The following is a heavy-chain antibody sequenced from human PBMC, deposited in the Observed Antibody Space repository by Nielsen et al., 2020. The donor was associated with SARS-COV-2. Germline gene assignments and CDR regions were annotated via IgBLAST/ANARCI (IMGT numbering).Heavy chain of an antibody. Sequence: SETLSLTCTVSGGSISSSSYYWSWIRQPPGKGLEWIGEINHSGSTNYNPSLKSRVTISVDTSKNQFSLKLSSVTAADTAVYYCAIRRYSYGYKWGQGTLVTVSS. V-gene: IGHV4-39*07. CDR3: AIRRYSYGYK. CDR2: INHSGST. CDR1: GGSISSSSYY. J-gene: IGHJ4*02. D-gene: IGHD5-18*01.